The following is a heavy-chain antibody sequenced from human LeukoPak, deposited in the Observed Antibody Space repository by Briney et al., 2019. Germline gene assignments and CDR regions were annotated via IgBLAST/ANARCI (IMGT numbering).Heavy chain of an antibody. V-gene: IGHV1-69*04. Sequence: SVKVSCKSSGGSFSTYAVNWVRQAPGQGLEWMGRLIPVLGMSHYAQGFQGRVTLTADRSTNTAYMELDRLTSDDTAVYFCARDRGGGFDLAFFDHWGQGTLVTVSS. D-gene: IGHD5-12*01. CDR3: ARDRGGGFDLAFFDH. CDR2: LIPVLGMS. J-gene: IGHJ4*02. CDR1: GGSFSTYA.